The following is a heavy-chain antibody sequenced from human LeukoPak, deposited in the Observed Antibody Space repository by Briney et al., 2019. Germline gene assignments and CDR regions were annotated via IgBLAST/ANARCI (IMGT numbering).Heavy chain of an antibody. Sequence: SETLSLTCTVSGGSISSSGYYWGWIRQPPGKGLEWIGSIYYSGSTYYKLSLKSRVTISVDTSKNQFSLKVSSVTAADTAVYYCARARYANAWYAFDIWGHGTMVTVSS. D-gene: IGHD2-2*01. J-gene: IGHJ3*02. CDR3: ARARYANAWYAFDI. CDR2: IYYSGST. CDR1: GGSISSSGYY. V-gene: IGHV4-39*07.